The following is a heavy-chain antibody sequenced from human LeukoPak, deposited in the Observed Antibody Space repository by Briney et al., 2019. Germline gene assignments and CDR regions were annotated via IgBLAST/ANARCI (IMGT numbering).Heavy chain of an antibody. CDR2: INPSGGST. J-gene: IGHJ4*02. CDR3: ARSGGIAARPTDIDFDY. Sequence: ASVKVSCKASGYTFTNYYMHWVRQAPGQGLEWMGIINPSGGSTSYAQKFQGRVTMTRDTSTSTVYMELSSLRSEDTAVYYCARSGGIAARPTDIDFDYWGQGTLVTVSS. D-gene: IGHD6-6*01. CDR1: GYTFTNYY. V-gene: IGHV1-46*01.